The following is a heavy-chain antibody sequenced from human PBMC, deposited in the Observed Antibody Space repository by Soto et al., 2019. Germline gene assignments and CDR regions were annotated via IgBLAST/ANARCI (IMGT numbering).Heavy chain of an antibody. D-gene: IGHD3-3*01. V-gene: IGHV4-31*03. CDR1: GGSISSGGYY. CDR3: ARGAQGVKTSGYRRYYYYMDV. CDR2: IYYSGST. J-gene: IGHJ6*03. Sequence: PSETLSLTCTVSGGSISSGGYYWSWIRQHPGKGLEWIGYIYYSGSTYYNPSLKSRVTISVDTSKNQFSLKLSSVTAADTAVYYCARGAQGVKTSGYRRYYYYMDVWGKGTTVTVSS.